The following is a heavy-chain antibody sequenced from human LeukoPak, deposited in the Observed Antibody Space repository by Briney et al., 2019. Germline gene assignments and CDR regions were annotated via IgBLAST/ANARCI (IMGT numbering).Heavy chain of an antibody. CDR1: GYTFTDYY. D-gene: IGHD2-2*01. CDR2: INPNSGDT. J-gene: IGHJ4*02. V-gene: IGHV1-2*02. Sequence: GASVKVSCKASGYTFTDYYLHWVRQAPGQGFEWRGWINPNSGDTNYAQKFQGRVTMTRDTSINTAHMEMSRLRSDDTAVYYCARATFLYCSSTTCLFDYWGQRTLVTVSS. CDR3: ARATFLYCSSTTCLFDY.